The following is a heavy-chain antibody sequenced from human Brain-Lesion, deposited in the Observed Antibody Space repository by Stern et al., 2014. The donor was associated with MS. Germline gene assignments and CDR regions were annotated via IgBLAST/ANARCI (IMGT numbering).Heavy chain of an antibody. CDR1: GGSISSSSYY. Sequence: QLQLQESGPGLVKPSETLSLTCTVSGGSISSSSYYWGWIRQPPGKGLEWIGSIYYRGSTYYNPSLKSRVTISMDTSKNQVSLRLSSGTAADTAVYFCAKLWLGELPESPFDYWGQGTLVTVSS. CDR3: AKLWLGELPESPFDY. CDR2: IYYRGST. J-gene: IGHJ4*02. V-gene: IGHV4-39*01. D-gene: IGHD3-10*01.